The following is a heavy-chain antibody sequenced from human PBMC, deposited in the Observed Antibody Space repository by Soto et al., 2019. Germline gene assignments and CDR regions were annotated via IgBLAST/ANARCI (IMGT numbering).Heavy chain of an antibody. Sequence: QMQLVQSGPEVKKPGTSVTVSCKASGFTFTHSARQWVRQARGQSLEWIGWIGVGSGNTNYEPKFQERVPMTWDMPTFTSYMELSSLISEHKAVYYCAADYYYVDSDSRSRIAWSQRTLVTVSS. D-gene: IGHD3-10*02. CDR2: IGVGSGNT. V-gene: IGHV1-58*02. J-gene: IGHJ5*02. CDR3: AADYYYVDSDSRSRIA. CDR1: GFTFTHSA.